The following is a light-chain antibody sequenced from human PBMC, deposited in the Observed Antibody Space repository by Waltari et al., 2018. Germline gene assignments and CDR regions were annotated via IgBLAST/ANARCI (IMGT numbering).Light chain of an antibody. Sequence: EKLLSQSPGTLSLCRGDSATLSCRARQSISSNYLAWYQQKPGQAPRLLIDGASSRATGIPDRFSGSGYDTDFTLTVSRLESEDFGVYYCQQYGSSPLTFGQGTKVEIK. CDR3: QQYGSSPLT. CDR1: QSISSNY. J-gene: IGKJ2*01. V-gene: IGKV3-20*01. CDR2: GAS.